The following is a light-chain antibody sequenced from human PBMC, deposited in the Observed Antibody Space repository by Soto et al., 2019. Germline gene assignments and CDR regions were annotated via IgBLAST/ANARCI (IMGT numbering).Light chain of an antibody. CDR2: DAS. CDR1: QSINRH. CDR3: QQYSDWPLYT. J-gene: IGKJ2*01. V-gene: IGKV3-15*01. Sequence: EIWLTQSPATLSLSPGERTTLSCGPSQSINRHLAWYRQKPGQAPRLLIYDASTRVTGIPARFSGSGSATEFTLTISSLQSEDFAVYYCQQYSDWPLYTFGQGTKVDI.